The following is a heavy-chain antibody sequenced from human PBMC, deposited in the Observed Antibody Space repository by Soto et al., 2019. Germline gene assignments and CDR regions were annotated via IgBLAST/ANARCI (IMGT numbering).Heavy chain of an antibody. Sequence: PGGSLSLSCAASGFTFSSYNMNWVRQAPGKGLDWLSYISSSSSTIYYADSVKGRFTISRDNAKNSLYLQMNSLRDDDTAMYYCARGGTIAVTTIGDYWGQGTLVTVSS. CDR2: ISSSSSTI. CDR1: GFTFSSYN. J-gene: IGHJ4*01. D-gene: IGHD5-12*01. CDR3: ARGGTIAVTTIGDY. V-gene: IGHV3-48*02.